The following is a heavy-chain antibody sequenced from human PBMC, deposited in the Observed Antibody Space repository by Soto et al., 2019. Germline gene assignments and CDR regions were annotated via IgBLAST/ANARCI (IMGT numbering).Heavy chain of an antibody. J-gene: IGHJ4*02. V-gene: IGHV4-4*02. CDR3: ARVYSGSYSDS. CDR2: IFLSGST. D-gene: IGHD1-26*01. Sequence: QVQLQESGAGQVKPSGTLSLTCAVSGGSIRSNNWWSWVRQPPGKGLEWIGEIFLSGSTYYNPSLKTRVTISVDKSKNQFSLQLSSVTAADTAVYYCARVYSGSYSDSWGQGTLVTVSS. CDR1: GGSIRSNNW.